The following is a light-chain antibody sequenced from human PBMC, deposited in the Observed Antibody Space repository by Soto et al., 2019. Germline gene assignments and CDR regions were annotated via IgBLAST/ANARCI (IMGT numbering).Light chain of an antibody. CDR3: SSYAGSDNYV. J-gene: IGLJ1*01. V-gene: IGLV2-8*01. Sequence: SVLTQPPSASGSPGQSVTISCSGTSSDTGDYNYVSWYHQHPGKAPILMIYEVSKRPSVLSACFPPSTSCNTASLTVSVLQAEDEADYYCSSYAGSDNYVFGTGTKVTVL. CDR1: SSDTGDYNY. CDR2: EVS.